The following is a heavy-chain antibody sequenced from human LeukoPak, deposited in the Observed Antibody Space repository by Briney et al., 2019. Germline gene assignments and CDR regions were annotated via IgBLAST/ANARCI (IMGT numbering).Heavy chain of an antibody. CDR2: ISYDGSNK. CDR1: GFTFSSYG. J-gene: IGHJ4*02. V-gene: IGHV3-33*05. D-gene: IGHD5/OR15-5a*01. Sequence: GGSLRLSCAASGFTFSSYGMHWVRQAPGKGLEWVAVISYDGSNKYYADSVKGRFTISRDNSKNTLYLQMNSLRGEDTAVYYCAKGGRYSVYGAWGQGTLGTVSS. CDR3: AKGGRYSVYGA.